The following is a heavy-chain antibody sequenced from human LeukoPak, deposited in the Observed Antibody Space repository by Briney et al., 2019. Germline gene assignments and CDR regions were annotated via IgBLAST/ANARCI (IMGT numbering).Heavy chain of an antibody. CDR1: GYTFSAYD. Sequence: ASVTVSCKASGYTFSAYDIHWVRQAAGQGLEWMGWMNPKNDNARYAPKFQGRVTMTKNTSKNTAYMELSSLKSGDTAIYYCARGLGIAAYYHHFYMDAWGKGTTVTVSS. CDR3: ARGLGIAAYYHHFYMDA. CDR2: MNPKNDNA. J-gene: IGHJ6*03. V-gene: IGHV1-8*01. D-gene: IGHD6-25*01.